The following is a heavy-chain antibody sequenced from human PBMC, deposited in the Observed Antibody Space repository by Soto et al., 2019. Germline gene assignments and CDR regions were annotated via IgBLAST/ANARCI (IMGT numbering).Heavy chain of an antibody. V-gene: IGHV3-11*01. CDR3: ARLLVVVGSMKNTYYGLDV. Sequence: NPGGSLRLSCEASGFDFSDYYMTWIRQAPGKGLEWVSYISRSGSIVYYADSVKGRFTISRDNAKKSLFLHMNDLRVEDTAIYFCARLLVVVGSMKNTYYGLDVWGQGTTVTVSS. J-gene: IGHJ6*02. D-gene: IGHD2-21*01. CDR1: GFDFSDYY. CDR2: ISRSGSIV.